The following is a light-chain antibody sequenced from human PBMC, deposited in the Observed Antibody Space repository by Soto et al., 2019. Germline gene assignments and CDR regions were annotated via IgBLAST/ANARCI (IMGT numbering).Light chain of an antibody. CDR1: SSDVGGYNY. J-gene: IGLJ1*01. Sequence: QSALTQPPSASGSPGQSVTISCTGTSSDVGGYNYVSWYQQHPGKAPKFMIYEVSKRPSGVPDRFSGSKSGTSASLAISGLRSEDEADYYCAAWDDSLSGEVFGTGTKVTVL. CDR2: EVS. CDR3: AAWDDSLSGEV. V-gene: IGLV2-8*01.